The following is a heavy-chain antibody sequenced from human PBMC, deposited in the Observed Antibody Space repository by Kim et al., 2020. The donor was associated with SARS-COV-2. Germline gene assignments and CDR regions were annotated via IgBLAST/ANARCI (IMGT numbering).Heavy chain of an antibody. Sequence: SETLSLTCAVYGGSFSGYYWSWIRQPPGKGLEWIGEINHSGSTNYNPSLKSRVTISVDTSKNQFSLKLSSTTAADTAVYYCAPPADYYGPGSPSWGQGTL. CDR2: INHSGST. CDR3: APPADYYGPGSPS. V-gene: IGHV4-34*01. J-gene: IGHJ1*01. CDR1: GGSFSGYY. D-gene: IGHD3-10*01.